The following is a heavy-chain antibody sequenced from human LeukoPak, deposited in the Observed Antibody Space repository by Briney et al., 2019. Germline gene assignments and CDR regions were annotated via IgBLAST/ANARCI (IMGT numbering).Heavy chain of an antibody. V-gene: IGHV3-30-3*01. D-gene: IGHD3-16*01. CDR1: GFTFSSYA. CDR2: ISYDGSNK. Sequence: EGSLRLSCAASGFTFSSYAMHWVRQAPGKGLEWVAVISYDGSNKYYADSVKGRFTISRDNSKNTLYLQMNSLRAEDTAVYYCARGGEIFAYWGQGTLVTVSS. J-gene: IGHJ4*02. CDR3: ARGGEIFAY.